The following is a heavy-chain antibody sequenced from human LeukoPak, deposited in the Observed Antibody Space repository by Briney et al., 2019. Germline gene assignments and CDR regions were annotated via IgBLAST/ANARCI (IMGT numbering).Heavy chain of an antibody. V-gene: IGHV3-53*01. Sequence: GGSLRLSCAASGFTVSSNYMSWVRQAPGKGLEWVSVIYSGGSTYYADSVKGRFTISRDNSKNTLYLQMNSLRAEDTAVYYCAKESYYYDSSGYFDYWGQGTLVTVSS. CDR2: IYSGGST. CDR1: GFTVSSNY. D-gene: IGHD3-22*01. CDR3: AKESYYYDSSGYFDY. J-gene: IGHJ4*02.